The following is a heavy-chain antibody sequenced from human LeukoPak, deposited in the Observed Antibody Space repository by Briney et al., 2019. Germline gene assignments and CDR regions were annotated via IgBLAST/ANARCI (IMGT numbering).Heavy chain of an antibody. CDR1: GGSISSYY. CDR2: IYYSGST. CDR3: ARHGAGYYDSFDY. V-gene: IGHV4-59*08. Sequence: SETLSLTCTVYGGSISSYYWSWIRQPPGKGLEWIGYIYYSGSTNYNPSLKSRVTIAVDTTKDQFSLKLSSVTAADTAVYYCARHGAGYYDSFDYWGQGTLVTVSS. J-gene: IGHJ4*02. D-gene: IGHD3-22*01.